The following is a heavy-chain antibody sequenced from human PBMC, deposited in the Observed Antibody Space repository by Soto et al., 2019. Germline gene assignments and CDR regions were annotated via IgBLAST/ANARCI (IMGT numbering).Heavy chain of an antibody. CDR1: GYTFTSYD. D-gene: IGHD2-2*01. CDR3: ARGRLCSSTSCYADYYYYMDV. V-gene: IGHV1-8*01. CDR2: MNPNSGNT. Sequence: ASVKVSCKASGYTFTSYDINWVRQATGQGLEWMGWMNPNSGNTGYAQKFQGRVTMTRNISISTAYMELSSLRSEDTAVYYCARGRLCSSTSCYADYYYYMDVWGKGTTVTVSS. J-gene: IGHJ6*03.